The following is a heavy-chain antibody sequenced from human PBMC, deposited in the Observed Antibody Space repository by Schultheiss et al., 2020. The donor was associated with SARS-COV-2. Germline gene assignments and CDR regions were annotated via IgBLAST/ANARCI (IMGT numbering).Heavy chain of an antibody. J-gene: IGHJ3*02. V-gene: IGHV3-33*01. Sequence: GGSLRLSCAASGFTFSIYGIHWVRQAPGKGLEWVAVIWSDGINKYYADSVKGRFTLSRDNSKNMLYLQMNSLRAEDTAVYYCARGDYGDSGADAFDIWGQGTVVTVSS. CDR2: IWSDGINK. CDR3: ARGDYGDSGADAFDI. D-gene: IGHD4-17*01. CDR1: GFTFSIYG.